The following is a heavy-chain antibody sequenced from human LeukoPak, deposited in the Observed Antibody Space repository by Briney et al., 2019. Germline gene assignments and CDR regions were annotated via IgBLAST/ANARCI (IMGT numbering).Heavy chain of an antibody. CDR3: LYGGYFQH. Sequence: GGSLRLSCAASGFTFSSYWMHWVRQVPNQGLMWVSRINSDETISEYVDSVNGRFTISRDNAKNTLYLQMNSLRAEDTAVYFCLYGGYFQHWGQGTLVTVSS. J-gene: IGHJ1*01. D-gene: IGHD3-16*01. CDR2: INSDETIS. V-gene: IGHV3-74*01. CDR1: GFTFSSYW.